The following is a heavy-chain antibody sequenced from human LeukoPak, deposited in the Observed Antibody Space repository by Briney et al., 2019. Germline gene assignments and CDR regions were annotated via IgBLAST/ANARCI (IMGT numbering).Heavy chain of an antibody. D-gene: IGHD5-18*01. Sequence: GASVKVSCKASGGTFSSYAISWVRQAPGQGLEWMGGIIPIFSTASYAQKFQGRVTITADESTSTAYMELSSLRSEDTAVYYCARANGYSYGYQFDYWGQGTLVTVSS. CDR2: IIPIFSTA. J-gene: IGHJ4*02. CDR3: ARANGYSYGYQFDY. V-gene: IGHV1-69*13. CDR1: GGTFSSYA.